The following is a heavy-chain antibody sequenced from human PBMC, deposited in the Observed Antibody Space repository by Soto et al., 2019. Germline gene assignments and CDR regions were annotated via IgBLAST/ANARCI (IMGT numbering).Heavy chain of an antibody. Sequence: QVHLVESGGGVVHPGRSLRLSCAASGFPFSSYDMHWVRQAPGKGLEWVAVIWFDGSNEYYADSVQGRFTISRDNSKNTLYLQMDSLRAEDTAVYYCAKVLYASESFDSEEAPYGMDVWGQGTTVTVSS. D-gene: IGHD3-10*01. CDR2: IWFDGSNE. CDR3: AKVLYASESFDSEEAPYGMDV. CDR1: GFPFSSYD. J-gene: IGHJ6*02. V-gene: IGHV3-33*06.